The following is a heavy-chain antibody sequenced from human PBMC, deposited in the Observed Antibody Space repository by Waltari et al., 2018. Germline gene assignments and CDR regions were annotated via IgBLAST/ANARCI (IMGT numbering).Heavy chain of an antibody. Sequence: QVQLQESGPGLVKPSETLSITCTVSGDSITSYYWNWIRQPPGKGLEWIAYIYHSGSTTYNPSLKSRVTLSIDMSKNQFSLNLTSVTAADTAVYYCARGNAFDFWGQGTLVTVSS. CDR2: IYHSGST. V-gene: IGHV4-59*01. J-gene: IGHJ3*01. CDR1: GDSITSYY. CDR3: ARGNAFDF.